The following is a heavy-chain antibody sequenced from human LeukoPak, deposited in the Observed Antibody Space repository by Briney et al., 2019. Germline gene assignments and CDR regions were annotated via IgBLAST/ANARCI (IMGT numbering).Heavy chain of an antibody. J-gene: IGHJ3*01. V-gene: IGHV3-7*01. D-gene: IGHD2-21*01. CDR3: VRGREIVVV. CDR1: VFTFSDYY. Sequence: GGSLRLSRAASVFTFSDYYMSWIRQAPGKGREGVANIKEDGSEKYYVAALKGRFTISRDNTKNSLYMQMNSLTAEDTAVYYCVRGREIVVVWGRGTMVTVSS. CDR2: IKEDGSEK.